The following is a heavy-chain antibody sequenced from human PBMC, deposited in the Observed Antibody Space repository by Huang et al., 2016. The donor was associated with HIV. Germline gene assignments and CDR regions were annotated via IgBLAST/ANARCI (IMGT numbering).Heavy chain of an antibody. D-gene: IGHD3-10*01. CDR3: ARDSPYGSGRYCPLDF. CDR2: IRTNTGNP. Sequence: QVQLVQSGSELTKPGASVKVSCKASGYSFTHYGLNWVRQAPGQGLEWMGWIRTNTGNPNYAQCFTGLFVFSLNISVTTAYLEINSLKAEDTAVYYCARDSPYGSGRYCPLDFWGQGTLVTVSS. V-gene: IGHV7-4-1*02. CDR1: GYSFTHYG. J-gene: IGHJ4*02.